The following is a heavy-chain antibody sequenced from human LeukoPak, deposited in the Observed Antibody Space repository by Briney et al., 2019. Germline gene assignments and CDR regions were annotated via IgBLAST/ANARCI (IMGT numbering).Heavy chain of an antibody. CDR2: IYSGGST. Sequence: GGSLRLSCAASGFTFSSNYMSWVRQAPGKGLEGVSVIYSGGSTFYAASVKGRFTISRDNSKNTLYLQMNSLRAEDTAVYYCARDRYDFWSGDIYYFDYWGQGTLVTVSS. CDR3: ARDRYDFWSGDIYYFDY. V-gene: IGHV3-53*01. J-gene: IGHJ4*02. CDR1: GFTFSSNY. D-gene: IGHD3-3*01.